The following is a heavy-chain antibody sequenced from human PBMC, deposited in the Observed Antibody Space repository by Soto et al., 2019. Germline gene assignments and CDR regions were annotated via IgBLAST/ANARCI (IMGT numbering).Heavy chain of an antibody. CDR3: AIGRASGSYYLLDS. V-gene: IGHV1-8*01. Sequence: ASVKVSCKASGDTFTTYDINWVRQATGHGLEWMGWINPNSGNIGYAQRFQGRVTMTRDTAIRTAYMEVSSLRSDDTAVYYCAIGRASGSYYLLDSWGQGTLVTVSS. CDR1: GDTFTTYD. CDR2: INPNSGNI. J-gene: IGHJ4*02. D-gene: IGHD3-10*01.